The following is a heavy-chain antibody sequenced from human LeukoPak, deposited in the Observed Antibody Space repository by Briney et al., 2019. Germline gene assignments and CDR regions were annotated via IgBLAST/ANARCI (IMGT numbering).Heavy chain of an antibody. CDR1: GFTFSSYG. CDR3: AKGYYYDSSGYYYGLIHHGHWYFDL. V-gene: IGHV3-30*02. Sequence: GGSLRLSCAASGFTFSSYGMHWVRQAPGKGLEWVAFIRYDGSNKYYADSVKGRFTISRDNSKNTLYLQMNSLRAEDTAVYYCAKGYYYDSSGYYYGLIHHGHWYFDLWGRGTLVTVSS. J-gene: IGHJ2*01. CDR2: IRYDGSNK. D-gene: IGHD3-22*01.